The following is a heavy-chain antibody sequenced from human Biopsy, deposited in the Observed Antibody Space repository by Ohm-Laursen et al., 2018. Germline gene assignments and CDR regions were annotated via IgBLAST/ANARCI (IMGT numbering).Heavy chain of an antibody. CDR3: ARAYFYGMGTSNYFLDS. CDR1: GGSVRSPDHR. V-gene: IGHV4-61*08. J-gene: IGHJ4*02. Sequence: GTLSLTCTVSGGSVRSPDHRWNWVRRAPGKGREWIGHIYYSWTTLYNPSLSGRVTMDLDRSTNQFSLKLKSVTSADTAVYFCARAYFYGMGTSNYFLDSWGQGALVTVSS. CDR2: IYYSWTT. D-gene: IGHD3-10*01.